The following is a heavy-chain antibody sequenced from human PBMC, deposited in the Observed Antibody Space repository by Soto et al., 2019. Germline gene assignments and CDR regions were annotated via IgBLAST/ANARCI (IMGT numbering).Heavy chain of an antibody. Sequence: QVQLVESGGGGVQPWRSLRLSCSACGFIFGTYGMDWVRQAPGKGLEWVALISYDGNKEFYADSVKGRCTISRYNSRNTLFLHMNSLKPEVTALYYYARETVKSVDYYYFYGLDVWGPGTTVSVSS. J-gene: IGHJ6*02. D-gene: IGHD1-1*01. CDR2: ISYDGNKE. CDR3: ARETVKSVDYYYFYGLDV. CDR1: GFIFGTYG. V-gene: IGHV3-30*03.